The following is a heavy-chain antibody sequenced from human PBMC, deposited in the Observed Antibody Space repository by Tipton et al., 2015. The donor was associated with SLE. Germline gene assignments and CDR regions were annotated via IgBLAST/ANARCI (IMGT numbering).Heavy chain of an antibody. Sequence: QLVQSGAEVKKPGASVKVSCKGYGYTFANYDVSWVRQAPGQGLEWMGWISAYNGNANYAQKFQGRITMTTDTSTSTVYMELRSLRSDDTALYYCARDPLSRWLKRVDSFDVWGQGTMVTVSS. CDR1: GYTFANYD. V-gene: IGHV1-18*01. D-gene: IGHD6-19*01. CDR3: ARDPLSRWLKRVDSFDV. J-gene: IGHJ3*01. CDR2: ISAYNGNA.